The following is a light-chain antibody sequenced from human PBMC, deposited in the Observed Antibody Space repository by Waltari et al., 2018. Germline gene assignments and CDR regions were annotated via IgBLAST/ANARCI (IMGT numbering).Light chain of an antibody. Sequence: EIVLTQSPGTLSLSPGESATPSCRTSQSVTRALAWYQQKPGPAPRLLIYGASNRATGIPDRFSGSGSGTDFSLTISSLEPEDFAVYYCQHYLRLPVTFGQGTKVEVK. V-gene: IGKV3-20*01. CDR3: QHYLRLPVT. CDR1: QSVTRA. CDR2: GAS. J-gene: IGKJ1*01.